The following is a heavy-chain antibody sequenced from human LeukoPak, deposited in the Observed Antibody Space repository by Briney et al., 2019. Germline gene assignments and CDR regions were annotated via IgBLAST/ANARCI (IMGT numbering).Heavy chain of an antibody. Sequence: SDTLSLTCTVSGGSISSYYWSWLRQPPGKGLEWIGYIYYSGSTNYNPSLKSRVTISVDTSKNQFSLKLSSVTAADTAVYYCASLYSSSFPLYWGQGTLVTVSS. J-gene: IGHJ4*02. CDR1: GGSISSYY. V-gene: IGHV4-59*07. CDR3: ASLYSSSFPLY. CDR2: IYYSGST. D-gene: IGHD6-6*01.